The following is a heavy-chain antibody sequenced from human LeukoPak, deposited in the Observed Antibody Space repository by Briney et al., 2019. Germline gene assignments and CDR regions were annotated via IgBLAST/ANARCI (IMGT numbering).Heavy chain of an antibody. CDR3: ARVLSVTPGAFDI. CDR1: GYTFTSYY. Sequence: ASVKVSCKASGYTFTSYYIHWVRQAPGQGLEWMGIINPSGGSTSYAQKFQGRVTMTRDTSTSTVYMELSSLRSEDTAVYYCARVLSVTPGAFDIWGQGTMVTVSS. D-gene: IGHD4-11*01. V-gene: IGHV1-46*01. CDR2: INPSGGST. J-gene: IGHJ3*02.